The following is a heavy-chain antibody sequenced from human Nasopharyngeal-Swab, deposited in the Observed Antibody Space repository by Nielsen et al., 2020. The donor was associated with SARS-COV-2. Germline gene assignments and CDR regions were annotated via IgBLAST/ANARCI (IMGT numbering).Heavy chain of an antibody. CDR1: GYTFTSYD. D-gene: IGHD3-22*01. CDR2: MNPNSGGT. J-gene: IGHJ6*02. V-gene: IGHV1-2*02. Sequence: ASVKVSCKASGYTFTSYDINWVRQATGQGLEWMGWMNPNSGGTNYAQKFQGRVTMTRDTSISTAYMELSRLRSDDTAVYYCATSSSYYDSSGYSSSGMDVWGQGTTVTVSS. CDR3: ATSSSYYDSSGYSSSGMDV.